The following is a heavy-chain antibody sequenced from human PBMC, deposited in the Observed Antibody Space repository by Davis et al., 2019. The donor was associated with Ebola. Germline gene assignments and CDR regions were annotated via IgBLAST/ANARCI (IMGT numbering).Heavy chain of an antibody. CDR1: GGSISSGDYY. V-gene: IGHV4-30-4*01. J-gene: IGHJ4*02. D-gene: IGHD1-26*01. CDR3: ARAEVGATLFDH. Sequence: PSETLSLTCTVSGGSISSGDYYWSWIRQPPGKGLEWVGYIFYSGSTYYNPSLESRVTISADTSNYQFSLKMNSVTAADTAVYYCARAEVGATLFDHWGQGILVTVSS. CDR2: IFYSGST.